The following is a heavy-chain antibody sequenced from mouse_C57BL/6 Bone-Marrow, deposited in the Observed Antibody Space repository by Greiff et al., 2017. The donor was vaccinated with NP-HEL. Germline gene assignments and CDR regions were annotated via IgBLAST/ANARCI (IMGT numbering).Heavy chain of an antibody. CDR3: ALDSSGSQAWFAY. V-gene: IGHV1-72*01. Sequence: QVQLQQSGAELVKPGASVKLSCKASGYTFTSYWMHWVKQRPGRGLEWIGRIDPNSGGTKYNEKFKSKATLTVDKPSSTAYMQRSSLTSEDSAVYYCALDSSGSQAWFAYWGQGTLVTVSA. CDR2: IDPNSGGT. CDR1: GYTFTSYW. D-gene: IGHD3-2*02. J-gene: IGHJ3*01.